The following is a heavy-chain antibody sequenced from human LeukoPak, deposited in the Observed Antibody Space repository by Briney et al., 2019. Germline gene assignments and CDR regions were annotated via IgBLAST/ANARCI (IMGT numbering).Heavy chain of an antibody. CDR1: GFTFSSYA. V-gene: IGHV3-23*01. CDR2: ISGSGGST. J-gene: IGHJ4*02. D-gene: IGHD5-12*01. CDR3: AKDPSWLRSSSFDY. Sequence: GGSLRLSCAASGFTFSSYAMSWVRQAPGKGLEWVSAISGSGGSTYYADSAKGRFTISRDNSKNTLYLQMNSLRAEDTAVYYCAKDPSWLRSSSFDYWGQGTLVTVSS.